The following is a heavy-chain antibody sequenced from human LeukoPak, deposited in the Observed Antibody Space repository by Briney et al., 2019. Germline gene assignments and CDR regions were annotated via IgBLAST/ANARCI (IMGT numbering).Heavy chain of an antibody. CDR1: GFTFSTYA. CDR2: ISGSGDGGSGGIT. D-gene: IGHD5-18*01. V-gene: IGHV3-23*01. J-gene: IGHJ4*02. Sequence: GRSLRLSCAASGFTFSTYAMSWVRQAPGRGLEWVSAISGSGDGGSGGITYYADSVKGRFTISRDNSKNTVYLQMDSLRAEDTAVYYCARDRADGYNYGDYFDNWGQGTLVTVSS. CDR3: ARDRADGYNYGDYFDN.